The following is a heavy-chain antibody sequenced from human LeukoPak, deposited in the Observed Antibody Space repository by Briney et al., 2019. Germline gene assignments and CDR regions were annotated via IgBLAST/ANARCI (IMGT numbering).Heavy chain of an antibody. V-gene: IGHV3-30-3*01. CDR3: AREGSSWYGGLDY. CDR1: GFTFSSYA. CDR2: ISYDGSNK. D-gene: IGHD6-13*01. J-gene: IGHJ4*02. Sequence: GGSLRLSCAASGFTFSSYAMHWVRQAPGKGLEWVAVISYDGSNKYYAGSVKGRFTISRDNSKNTLYLQMNSLRAEDTAVYYCAREGSSWYGGLDYWGQGTLVTVSS.